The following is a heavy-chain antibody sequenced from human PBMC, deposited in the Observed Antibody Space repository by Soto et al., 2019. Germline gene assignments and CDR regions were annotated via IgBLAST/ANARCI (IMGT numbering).Heavy chain of an antibody. CDR1: GGSFSGYY. J-gene: IGHJ6*02. D-gene: IGHD1-26*01. Sequence: QVQLQQWGAGLLKPSETLSLTCAVYGGSFSGYYWSWIRQPPGKGLEWIGEINHRGSTNYNPSLKRGVTISVDTSKNQFSLKLNSVTAADTAVYYCARGSRVKIPAASGSDYYYQGLDVWGQGTAVTVSS. V-gene: IGHV4-34*01. CDR2: INHRGST. CDR3: ARGSRVKIPAASGSDYYYQGLDV.